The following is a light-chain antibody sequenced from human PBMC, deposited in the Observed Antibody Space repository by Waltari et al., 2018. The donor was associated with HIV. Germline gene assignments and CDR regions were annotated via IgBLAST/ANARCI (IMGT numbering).Light chain of an antibody. V-gene: IGKV3-15*01. CDR2: GAS. CDR3: QQYNAWPL. J-gene: IGKJ2*01. CDR1: QSISSN. Sequence: ELVMTQSPATLSVSPGERATLSCRASQSISSNLAWYQQKPGQVHRLLIYGASTRANGIPARFSGSGSGTEFTLTISSLQSEDFAVYYCQQYNAWPLFGQGTKLEIK.